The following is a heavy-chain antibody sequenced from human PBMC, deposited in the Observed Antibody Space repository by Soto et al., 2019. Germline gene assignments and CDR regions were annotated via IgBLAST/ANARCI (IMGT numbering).Heavy chain of an antibody. V-gene: IGHV4-59*08. CDR2: IYYSGST. Sequence: QVQLQESGPGLVKPSETLSLTCTVSGGSISSYYWSWIRQPPGKGLEWIGYIYYSGSTNYNPSLKSRVTISVDTSKNQFSLRRSSVTAADTAVYYCARMWLAQEHDAFDIWGQGTMVTVSS. CDR1: GGSISSYY. J-gene: IGHJ3*02. CDR3: ARMWLAQEHDAFDI. D-gene: IGHD6-19*01.